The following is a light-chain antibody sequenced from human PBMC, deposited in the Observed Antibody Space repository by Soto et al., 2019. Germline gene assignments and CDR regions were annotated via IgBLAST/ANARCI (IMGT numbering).Light chain of an antibody. V-gene: IGKV3-15*01. CDR3: QQYNNWPIT. CDR2: DAS. CDR1: QSLRSS. J-gene: IGKJ5*01. Sequence: ETLMTQSPDTLSVSLGERATLSCRASQSLRSSLAWYQQKPGQAPRLLIYDASTRATGIPARFSGSGSGTDFTLTISGLQSEDFAVYSCQQYNNWPITFGQGTRLEIK.